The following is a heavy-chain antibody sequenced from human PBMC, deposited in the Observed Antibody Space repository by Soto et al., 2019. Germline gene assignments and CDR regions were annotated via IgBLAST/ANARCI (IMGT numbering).Heavy chain of an antibody. CDR1: GGTFSSYT. Sequence: QVQLVQSGAEVKKPGSSVKVSCKASGGTFSSYTISWVRQAPGQGLEWMGRIIPILGIANYEQKFQGRVTITTDKATSTAYMELSSLRSEETAVYYCASRNYCGMDVWGQGTTVTVSS. V-gene: IGHV1-69*02. J-gene: IGHJ6*02. CDR3: ASRNYCGMDV. CDR2: IIPILGIA.